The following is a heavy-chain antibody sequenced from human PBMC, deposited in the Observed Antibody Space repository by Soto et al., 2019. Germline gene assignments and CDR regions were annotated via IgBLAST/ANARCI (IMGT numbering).Heavy chain of an antibody. V-gene: IGHV3-23*01. CDR2: FSGSGGST. Sequence: EVQLLESGGGLVQPGGSLRLSCAASGFTFTIYAMNWVRQAPGKGLEWVSAFSGSGGSTYYADSVKGRFTIASDNSKNTLYRQMHSLRAVDTAVYYCAKDDYGADPGCFDYWGQGTLVTVSS. CDR3: AKDDYGADPGCFDY. D-gene: IGHD4-17*01. CDR1: GFTFTIYA. J-gene: IGHJ4*02.